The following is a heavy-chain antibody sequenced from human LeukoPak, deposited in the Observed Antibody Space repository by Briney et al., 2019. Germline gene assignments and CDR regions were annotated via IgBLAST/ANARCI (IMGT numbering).Heavy chain of an antibody. CDR1: GFTVSSNY. CDR2: IYSGGST. J-gene: IGHJ4*02. CDR3: ARDLGDYGIDY. V-gene: IGHV3-66*01. Sequence: GGSLRLSCAASGFTVSSNYMSWVRQAPGKGLEWASVIYSGGSTYYADSVKGRFTISRDNAKNSLYLQMNSLRAEDTAVYYCARDLGDYGIDYWGQGTLVTVSS. D-gene: IGHD4-17*01.